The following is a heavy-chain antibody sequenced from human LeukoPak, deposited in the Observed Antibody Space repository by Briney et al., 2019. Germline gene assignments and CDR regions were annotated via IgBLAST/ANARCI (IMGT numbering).Heavy chain of an antibody. D-gene: IGHD4-17*01. CDR3: ASLMTTVIRYYRDYYGMDV. CDR2: IYHSGST. J-gene: IGHJ6*02. CDR1: GGSISSSNW. V-gene: IGHV4-4*02. Sequence: SGTLSLTCAVSGGSISSSNWWSWVRQPPGKGLEWIGEIYHSGSTNYNPSLKSRVTISVDKSKNQFSLKLSSVTAADTAVYYCASLMTTVIRYYRDYYGMDVWGQGTTVTVSS.